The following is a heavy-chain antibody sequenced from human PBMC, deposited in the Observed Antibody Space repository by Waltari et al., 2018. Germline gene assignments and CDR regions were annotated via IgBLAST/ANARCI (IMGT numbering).Heavy chain of an antibody. V-gene: IGHV3-11*01. D-gene: IGHD3-10*01. Sequence: QVQLVESGGGLVKPGGSLRLSCAASGFRFSAYHMTWIRQAPGKGLEWVSYISSGGSRTYYTDSVKGRFTISRDNAKKSLTLQMNSLRAEDTAVYYCAREQLIRGNGDNGMDVWGQGTTVTVSS. CDR1: GFRFSAYH. J-gene: IGHJ6*02. CDR3: AREQLIRGNGDNGMDV. CDR2: ISSGGSRT.